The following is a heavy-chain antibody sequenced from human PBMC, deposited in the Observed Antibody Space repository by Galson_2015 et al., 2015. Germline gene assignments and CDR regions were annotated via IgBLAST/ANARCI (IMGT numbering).Heavy chain of an antibody. J-gene: IGHJ4*02. CDR1: GFTFSRFV. V-gene: IGHV3-30*01. CDR3: ARDRPGISVAGSHSY. CDR2: ISYDGSGE. D-gene: IGHD6-19*01. Sequence: SLRLSCAASGFTFSRFVMHWVRQAPGKGLEWVAVISYDGSGEYYADSVKGRFTISRDNSKNALYLQMNGLRVEDTAVYYCARDRPGISVAGSHSYWGQGTLVTVSS.